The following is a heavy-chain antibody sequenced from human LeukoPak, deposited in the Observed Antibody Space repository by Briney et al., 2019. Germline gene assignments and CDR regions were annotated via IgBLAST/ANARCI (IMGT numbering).Heavy chain of an antibody. Sequence: ASVKVSCKASGYTFTSYQINWVRQATGQGLEWMGWMDPNSGITNYAQKFQGRVTITSNTSISTAYMELSSLRSEDTAIYYCATSSGNYHFDYWGQGTLVTVSS. CDR1: GYTFTSYQ. CDR3: ATSSGNYHFDY. V-gene: IGHV1-8*03. CDR2: MDPNSGIT. J-gene: IGHJ4*02. D-gene: IGHD1-26*01.